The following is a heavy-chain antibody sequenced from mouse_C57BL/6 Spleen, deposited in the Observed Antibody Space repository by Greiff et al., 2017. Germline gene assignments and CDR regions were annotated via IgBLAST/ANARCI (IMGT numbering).Heavy chain of an antibody. CDR1: GYTFTGYW. V-gene: IGHV1-9*01. CDR2: ILTGSGST. CDR3: ASMSLRAY. D-gene: IGHD1-1*01. Sequence: QVQLQQSGAELMKPGASVKLSCKASGYTFTGYWIEWVKQRPGHGLEWIGEILTGSGSTNYNEKFKGKATFTADKTYNPAYIQLSSLTTEASAIYYYASMSLRAYWGQGTLVTVSA. J-gene: IGHJ3*01.